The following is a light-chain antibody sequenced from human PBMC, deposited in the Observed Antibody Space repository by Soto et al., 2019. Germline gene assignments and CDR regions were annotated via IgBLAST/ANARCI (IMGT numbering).Light chain of an antibody. J-gene: IGKJ2*01. V-gene: IGKV3-15*01. CDR1: QSVRAN. CDR3: QHYNFWPHS. Sequence: EILLTQSPGALALSPWEVATLSCRASQSVRANLAWYQQKPGQAPRLLIYRASIRATGVPARFSGSGSGTEFTLTISGLQSEDVSIYFCQHYNFWPHSFGQGTKVDIK. CDR2: RAS.